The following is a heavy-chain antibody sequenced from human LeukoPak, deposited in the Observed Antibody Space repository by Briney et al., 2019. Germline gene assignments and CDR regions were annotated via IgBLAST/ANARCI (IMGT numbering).Heavy chain of an antibody. D-gene: IGHD3-3*01. CDR3: ARGQRYYDFWSGYYQFDY. J-gene: IGHJ4*02. CDR1: GYTFTSYD. CDR2: MNPNSGNT. Sequence: ASVKVSCKASGYTFTSYDINWVRQATGQGLEWVGWMNPNSGNTGYAQKFQGRVTMTRNTSISTAYMELSSLRSEDTAAYYCARGQRYYDFWSGYYQFDYWGQGTLVTVSS. V-gene: IGHV1-8*01.